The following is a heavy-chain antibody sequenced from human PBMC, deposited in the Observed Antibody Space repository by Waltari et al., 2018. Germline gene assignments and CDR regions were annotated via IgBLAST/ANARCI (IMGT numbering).Heavy chain of an antibody. CDR1: GFTFSSYA. D-gene: IGHD2-15*01. Sequence: EVQLLESGGGLVQPGGSLRLSCAASGFTFSSYAMSWVRPAPGKGLEWVSGVRGSGGSPYYADSVKGRFTISRENSKNMLYLQMNSLRAEDTAVYYCAKSSNDAMLHALDYWGQGTLVTVSS. V-gene: IGHV3-23*01. CDR2: VRGSGGSP. J-gene: IGHJ4*02. CDR3: AKSSNDAMLHALDY.